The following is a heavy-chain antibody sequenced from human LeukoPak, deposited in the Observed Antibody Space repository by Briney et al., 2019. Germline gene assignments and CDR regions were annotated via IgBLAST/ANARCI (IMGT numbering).Heavy chain of an antibody. CDR3: ARKNYDNSGYFHH. D-gene: IGHD3-22*01. Sequence: GGSLRLSCAASGFTFSSYEMNWVRQAPGKGLEWVSYISSSGNTIYYADSVKGRFTTSRDNAKNSLYLQMNSLRAEDTAVYYCARKNYDNSGYFHHWAQGTLVTVSS. V-gene: IGHV3-48*03. CDR2: ISSSGNTI. J-gene: IGHJ1*01. CDR1: GFTFSSYE.